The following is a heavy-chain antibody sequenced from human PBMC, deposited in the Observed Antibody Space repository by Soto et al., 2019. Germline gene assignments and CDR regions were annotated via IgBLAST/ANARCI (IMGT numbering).Heavy chain of an antibody. J-gene: IGHJ4*02. CDR1: GYTLTELS. CDR2: FDPEDGET. D-gene: IGHD6-13*01. V-gene: IGHV1-24*01. Sequence: ASVKVSCKVSGYTLTELSMHWVRQAPGKGLEWMGGFDPEDGETIYAQKFQGRVTMTEDTSTDTAYMELSSLRSEDTAVYYCATIVSSWLNFDYWGQGTLVTVSS. CDR3: ATIVSSWLNFDY.